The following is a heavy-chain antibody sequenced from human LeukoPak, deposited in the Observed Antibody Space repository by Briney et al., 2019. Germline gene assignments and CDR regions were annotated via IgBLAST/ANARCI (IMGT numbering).Heavy chain of an antibody. CDR3: VRVDTTRSGWYHLDN. V-gene: IGHV3-72*01. CDR2: SQTTKPNSYTT. J-gene: IGHJ4*02. D-gene: IGHD6-13*01. CDR1: GFAITDHH. Sequence: PGRSLRLSCAASGFAITDHHMDWVRQAPGKGMEWVGRSQTTKPNSYTTEYAASVKGRFTISRDDSKNSLYLQLNSLKTEDPAVYYCVRVDTTRSGWYHLDNWGQGTLVTVSS.